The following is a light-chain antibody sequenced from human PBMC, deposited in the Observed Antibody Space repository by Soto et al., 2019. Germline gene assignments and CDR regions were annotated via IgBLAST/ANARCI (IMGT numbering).Light chain of an antibody. CDR2: GAS. CDR1: QTVRNN. V-gene: IGKV3D-15*01. J-gene: IGKJ5*01. Sequence: EFVLTQSPGTLSLSPGERATLSCRASQTVRNNYLAWYQQKPGQAPRLLLYGASTRATGIPDRFSGSGSGTEFTLTISTLQSEDFALYYCQQYDDWPITFGQGTQREIK. CDR3: QQYDDWPIT.